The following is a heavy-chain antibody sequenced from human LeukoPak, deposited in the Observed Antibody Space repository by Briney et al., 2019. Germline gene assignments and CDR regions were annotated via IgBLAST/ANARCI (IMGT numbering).Heavy chain of an antibody. D-gene: IGHD4-17*01. Sequence: SETLSLTCAVSGYSISSDYYWGWIRQPSGKGLEWIGSIYQSVSTYYNPSLKSRVTMSVDTSKNQFSLKLSSVTAADTAVYYCARNKSTVTTSRHDAFDIWGEGTMVTVSS. CDR3: ARNKSTVTTSRHDAFDI. CDR2: IYQSVST. J-gene: IGHJ3*02. V-gene: IGHV4-38-2*01. CDR1: GYSISSDYY.